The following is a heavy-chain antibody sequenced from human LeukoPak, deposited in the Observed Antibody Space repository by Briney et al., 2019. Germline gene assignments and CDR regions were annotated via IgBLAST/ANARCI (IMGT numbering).Heavy chain of an antibody. D-gene: IGHD6-6*01. CDR2: IYYSGST. CDR3: ARDWSSSSYTYYYYYMDV. Sequence: SETLSLTCTVSGGSISSASYYWGWIRQPPGKGLEWIGTIYYSGSTYYNPSLKSRVTISVDTSKNQVSLKLRSVTAADTAVYHCARDWSSSSYTYYYYYMDVWGKGTTVTVSS. CDR1: GGSISSASYY. V-gene: IGHV4-39*07. J-gene: IGHJ6*03.